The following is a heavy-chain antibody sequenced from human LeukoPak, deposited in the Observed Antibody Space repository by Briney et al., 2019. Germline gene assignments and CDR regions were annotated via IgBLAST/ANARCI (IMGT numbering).Heavy chain of an antibody. J-gene: IGHJ4*02. CDR1: GFTFYNYD. CDR2: IGTGTDT. CDR3: AGPESDSGSYSASYYFDY. Sequence: GGSLRLSCAASGFTFYNYDMHWVRHAPGKGLEWVSHIGTGTDTHYSGSVRGRFTVSRDNAKNSLYLHMNSLRAEDTAVYYCAGPESDSGSYSASYYFDYWGQGTLVTVSS. D-gene: IGHD1-26*01. V-gene: IGHV3-13*01.